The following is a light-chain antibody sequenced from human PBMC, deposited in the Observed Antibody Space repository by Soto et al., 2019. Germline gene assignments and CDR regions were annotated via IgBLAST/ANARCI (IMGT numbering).Light chain of an antibody. CDR3: QHLKSYPIT. Sequence: DLQLTHSPSFLSASVGDRVTITCRASQGISSYLAWYQQKPGKAPKLLIYGASTLQRGVSSRFSGSGSGTEFTLTISSLQPEDFATYYCQHLKSYPITFGQGTRLEIK. CDR2: GAS. CDR1: QGISSY. V-gene: IGKV1-9*01. J-gene: IGKJ5*01.